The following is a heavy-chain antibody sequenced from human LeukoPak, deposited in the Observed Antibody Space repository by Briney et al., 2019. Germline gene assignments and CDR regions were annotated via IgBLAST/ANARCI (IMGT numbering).Heavy chain of an antibody. Sequence: SETLSLTCTVSGGSISSSSYYWGWIRQPPGKGLEWIGSIYYSGSTYYNPSLKSRVTISLDTSKNQFSLSLRSVTAADTAVYYCARATVTYDFWSGYPSYFDSWGQGTLVTVSS. J-gene: IGHJ4*02. D-gene: IGHD3-3*01. CDR2: IYYSGST. CDR1: GGSISSSSYY. V-gene: IGHV4-39*07. CDR3: ARATVTYDFWSGYPSYFDS.